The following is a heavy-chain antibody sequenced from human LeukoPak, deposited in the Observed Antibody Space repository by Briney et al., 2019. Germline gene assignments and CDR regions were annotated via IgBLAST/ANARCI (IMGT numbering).Heavy chain of an antibody. Sequence: SVKVSCKASGGTFSSYAISWVRQAPGQGLEWMGGIIPIFGTANYAQKFQGRVTITADESTSTAYMELSSLRSEDTAVYYCARDREGYYSGGSCYPQLRKGEFDYWGQGTLVTVSS. CDR3: ARDREGYYSGGSCYPQLRKGEFDY. J-gene: IGHJ4*02. V-gene: IGHV1-69*01. CDR2: IIPIFGTA. CDR1: GGTFSSYA. D-gene: IGHD2-15*01.